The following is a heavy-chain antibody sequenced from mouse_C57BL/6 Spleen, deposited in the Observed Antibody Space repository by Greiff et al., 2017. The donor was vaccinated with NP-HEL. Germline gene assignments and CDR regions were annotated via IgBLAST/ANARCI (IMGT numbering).Heavy chain of an antibody. CDR3: ARAGNYYGSSPDY. CDR2: IYPGDGDT. CDR1: GYAFSSSW. D-gene: IGHD1-1*01. J-gene: IGHJ2*01. Sequence: QVQLKESGPELAKPGASVKISCKASGYAFSSSWMNWVKQRPGKGLEWIGRIYPGDGDTNYNGKFKGKATLTADKSSSTAYMQLSSLTSEDSAVYFCARAGNYYGSSPDYWGQGTTLTVSS. V-gene: IGHV1-82*01.